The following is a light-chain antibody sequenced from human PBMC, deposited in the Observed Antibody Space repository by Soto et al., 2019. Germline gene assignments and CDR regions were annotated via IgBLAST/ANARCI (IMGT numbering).Light chain of an antibody. J-gene: IGLJ3*02. CDR3: QSYAASLSGSV. V-gene: IGLV1-40*01. Sequence: QSVLTQPPSVSGAPGQRVTISCTGSDSNIGAGYDVHWYQQLPGTAPKVLIERDNNRASGVPDRFSGSKSGTSGSLAITGLQAEDEADYYCQSYAASLSGSVFGGGTKLTVL. CDR2: RDN. CDR1: DSNIGAGYD.